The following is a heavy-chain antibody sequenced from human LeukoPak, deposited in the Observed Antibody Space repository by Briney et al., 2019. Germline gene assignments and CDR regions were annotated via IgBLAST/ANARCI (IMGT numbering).Heavy chain of an antibody. CDR2: ISGSGGST. CDR3: ASGEMATVTLDY. CDR1: GFTFSSYA. J-gene: IGHJ4*02. Sequence: PGGSLRLSCAASGFTFSSYAMSWVRQAPGKGLEWVSAISGSGGSTYYADSVKGRFTISRDNSKNTLYLQMNSLRAEDTALYYCASGEMATVTLDYWGQGTLVVVSS. V-gene: IGHV3-23*01. D-gene: IGHD5-24*01.